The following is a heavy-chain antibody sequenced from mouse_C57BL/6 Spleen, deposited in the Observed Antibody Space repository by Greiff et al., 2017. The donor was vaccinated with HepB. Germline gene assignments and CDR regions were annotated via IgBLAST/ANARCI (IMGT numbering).Heavy chain of an antibody. CDR3: AINYGSHWYFDV. V-gene: IGHV1-80*01. Sequence: VQLQQSGAELVKPGASVKISCKASGYAFSSYWMNWVKQRPGKGLEWIGQIYPGDGDTNYNGKFKGKATLTADKSSSTAYMQLSSLTSEDSAVYFCAINYGSHWYFDVWGTGTTVTVSS. D-gene: IGHD1-1*01. CDR1: GYAFSSYW. CDR2: IYPGDGDT. J-gene: IGHJ1*03.